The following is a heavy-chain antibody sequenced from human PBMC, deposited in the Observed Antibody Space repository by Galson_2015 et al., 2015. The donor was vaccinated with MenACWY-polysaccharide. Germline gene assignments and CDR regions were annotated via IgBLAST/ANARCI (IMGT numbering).Heavy chain of an antibody. V-gene: IGHV3-48*04. J-gene: IGHJ3*01. CDR3: ARDGGYLDAFDF. CDR2: ISSSSSTI. D-gene: IGHD5-12*01. Sequence: SLRLSCAASGFTFSSYGMDWVRQAPGKGLEWVSYISSSSSTISYADSVKGRFTISRTNAKNSLSLQMNSLRAEDTAIYYCARDGGYLDAFDFWGQGTMVTVSS. CDR1: GFTFSSYG.